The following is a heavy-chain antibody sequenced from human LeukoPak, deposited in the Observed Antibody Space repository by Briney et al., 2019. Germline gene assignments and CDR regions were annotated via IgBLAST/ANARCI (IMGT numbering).Heavy chain of an antibody. CDR3: ARGKVPTTPLYGMDV. J-gene: IGHJ6*02. CDR2: IKHTEST. V-gene: IGHV4-34*01. D-gene: IGHD1-1*01. CDR1: GGSSSGYY. Sequence: PLETLSLSCAVYGGSSSGYYWSWIRHPPGQGLEWIREIKHTESTNNNPSLKSRVTISVDTSKNQFSLNLISLTAADTAVYSCARGKVPTTPLYGMDVWGQGTTVTVSS.